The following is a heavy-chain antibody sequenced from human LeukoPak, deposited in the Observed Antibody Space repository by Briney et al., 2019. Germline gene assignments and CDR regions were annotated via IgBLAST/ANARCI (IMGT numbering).Heavy chain of an antibody. Sequence: GGSLRLSCAASGVTFSNDGMDWVRQAPGQGLEWVSSISASSSYIWYADSVKGRFTISRDNAKSSLYLQMDSLRAEDTAVYYCARERACSGSICVAYYFDSWGQGTLVTVSS. J-gene: IGHJ4*02. D-gene: IGHD3-3*01. CDR1: GVTFSNDG. CDR3: ARERACSGSICVAYYFDS. CDR2: ISASSSYI. V-gene: IGHV3-21*06.